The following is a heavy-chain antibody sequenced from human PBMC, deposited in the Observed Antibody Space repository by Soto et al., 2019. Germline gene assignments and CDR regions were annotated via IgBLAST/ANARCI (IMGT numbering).Heavy chain of an antibody. CDR1: GFTFSTYW. CDR2: IGEDGRER. V-gene: IGHV3-7*03. CDR3: ARGSGGHNYYYGMDV. J-gene: IGHJ6*02. D-gene: IGHD2-15*01. Sequence: PGGSLRLSCTASGFTFSTYWMSWVRQPPGMGLAWVANIGEDGRERYYVDSVKGRFTISSDNAKNSLYLPMNSLIADDTAVYYCARGSGGHNYYYGMDVWGQGTTVTVSS.